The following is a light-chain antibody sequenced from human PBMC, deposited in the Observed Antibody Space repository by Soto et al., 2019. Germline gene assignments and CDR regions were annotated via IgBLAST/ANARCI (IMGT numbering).Light chain of an antibody. CDR3: QQYNNWPP. Sequence: EIVMTQSPATLSVSPGERATLSCRASQGVSSNLAWYQQKPGQAPRLLIYGASTRATGIPARCSGSGSGTEFTLTISSLQSEYFAVYFCQQYNNWPPFGQGTKVDIK. CDR2: GAS. V-gene: IGKV3-15*01. CDR1: QGVSSN. J-gene: IGKJ1*01.